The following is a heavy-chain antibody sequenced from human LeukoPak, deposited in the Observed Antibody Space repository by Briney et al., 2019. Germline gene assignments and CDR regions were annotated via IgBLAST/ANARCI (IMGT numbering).Heavy chain of an antibody. CDR2: MNPNSGNT. D-gene: IGHD2-2*01. J-gene: IGHJ5*02. CDR1: GYTFTNYD. Sequence: GASVKVSCKASGYTFTNYDINWGRQATGQGLEWMGWMNPNSGNTGYAQKFQGRVTITRETSINTAYMALSSLTSEDTAVYYCARDLGYCSSTSCPYNWFDPWGQGTLVTVSS. V-gene: IGHV1-8*03. CDR3: ARDLGYCSSTSCPYNWFDP.